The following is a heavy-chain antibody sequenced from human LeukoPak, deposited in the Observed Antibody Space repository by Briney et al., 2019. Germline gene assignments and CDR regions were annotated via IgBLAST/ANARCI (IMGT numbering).Heavy chain of an antibody. CDR2: INHSEST. CDR3: ARADIVVVPAAIRYYFDY. CDR1: GGSFSGYY. J-gene: IGHJ4*02. V-gene: IGHV4-34*01. Sequence: SETLSLTCAVYGGSFSGYYWSWIRQPPGKGLEWIGEINHSESTNYNPSLKSRVTISVDTSKNQFSLKLSSVTAADTAVYYCARADIVVVPAAIRYYFDYWGQGTLVTVSS. D-gene: IGHD2-2*01.